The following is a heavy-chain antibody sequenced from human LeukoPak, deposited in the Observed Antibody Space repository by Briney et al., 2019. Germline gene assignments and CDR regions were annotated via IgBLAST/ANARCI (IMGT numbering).Heavy chain of an antibody. CDR2: ISYDGSNK. J-gene: IGHJ4*02. D-gene: IGHD3-16*01. V-gene: IGHV3-30*04. CDR1: GFTFSSYA. CDR3: AKEDAGGFDY. Sequence: PGGSLRLSCAASGFTFSSYAMHWVRQAPGKGLEWVAVISYDGSNKYYADSVKGRFTISRDNSKNTLYLQMNSLRAEDTAVYYCAKEDAGGFDYWGQGTLVTVSS.